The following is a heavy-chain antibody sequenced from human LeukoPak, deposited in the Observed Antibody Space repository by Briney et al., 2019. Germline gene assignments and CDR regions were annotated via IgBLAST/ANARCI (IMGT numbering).Heavy chain of an antibody. CDR2: INPNSGGT. V-gene: IGHV1-2*02. D-gene: IGHD5-18*01. J-gene: IGHJ3*02. CDR3: ARQIIYGYGYTFDI. CDR1: GYTFTGYY. Sequence: ASVKVSCTASGYTFTGYYMHWVRQAPGQGLEWIGWINPNSGGTNYAQKFQGRVTMTRDTSISAAYMELSRLRSDDTAVYYCARQIIYGYGYTFDIWGQGTMVTVSS.